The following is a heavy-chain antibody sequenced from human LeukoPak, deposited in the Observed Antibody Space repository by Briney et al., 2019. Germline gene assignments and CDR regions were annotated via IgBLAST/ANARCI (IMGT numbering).Heavy chain of an antibody. CDR3: AREIRGHSFDY. D-gene: IGHD2-21*01. CDR1: GGSFSGYY. Sequence: PSETLSLTCAVYGGSFSGYYWSWIRQPPGKGLEWIGEINHSGSTNYNPSLKSRVTISVDTSKNQFSLKLSSVTAADTAVYYCAREIRGHSFDYWGQGTLVTVSS. V-gene: IGHV4-34*01. J-gene: IGHJ4*02. CDR2: INHSGST.